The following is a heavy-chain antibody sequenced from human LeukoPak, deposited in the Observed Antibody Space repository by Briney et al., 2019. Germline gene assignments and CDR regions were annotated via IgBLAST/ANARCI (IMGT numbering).Heavy chain of an antibody. V-gene: IGHV3-23*01. CDR2: ISGSGGST. J-gene: IGHJ3*02. CDR3: ARHDYGDYWSFDI. CDR1: GFTFSSYA. D-gene: IGHD4-17*01. Sequence: GGSLRLSCSASGFTFSSYAMSWVRQAPGKGLEWVSDISGSGGSTYYADSVKGRFTISRDNSKNTLYLQMNSLRAEDTAVYYCARHDYGDYWSFDIWGQGTMVTVSS.